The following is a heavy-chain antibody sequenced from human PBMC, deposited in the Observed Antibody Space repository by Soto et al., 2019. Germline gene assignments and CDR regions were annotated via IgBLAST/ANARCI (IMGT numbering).Heavy chain of an antibody. V-gene: IGHV1-18*01. CDR1: GYTFSSDG. J-gene: IGHJ6*03. Sequence: QVQLVQSGAEVKKPGASVKVSCKASGYTFSSDGISWVRQAPGQGLEWMGRVSAHNGNTNKSQNLQGRVTMTTDTSTSTAYMELRSLRSDDTAVYYCARERCSSSSCAGDYYYYYMDVWGKGTTVIVSS. D-gene: IGHD2-2*01. CDR3: ARERCSSSSCAGDYYYYYMDV. CDR2: VSAHNGNT.